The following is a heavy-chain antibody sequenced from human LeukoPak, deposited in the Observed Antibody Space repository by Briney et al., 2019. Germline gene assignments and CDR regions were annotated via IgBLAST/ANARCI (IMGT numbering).Heavy chain of an antibody. CDR3: ASKPGYSGYDYRDY. Sequence: GGSLRLSCAASGFTFSSYAMHWVRQAPGKGLEWVAVISYDGSNKYYADSVKGRFTISRDNSKNTLYLQMNSLRAEDTAVYYCASKPGYSGYDYRDYWGQGTLVTVSS. V-gene: IGHV3-30-3*01. J-gene: IGHJ4*02. CDR2: ISYDGSNK. CDR1: GFTFSSYA. D-gene: IGHD5-12*01.